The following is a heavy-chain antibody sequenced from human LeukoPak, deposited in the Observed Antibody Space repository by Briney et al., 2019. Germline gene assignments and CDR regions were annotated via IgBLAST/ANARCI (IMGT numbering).Heavy chain of an antibody. D-gene: IGHD1-26*01. Sequence: PSETLSLTCAVYGGSFSGYYWSWIRQPPGKGLEWIGEINHSGSTNYNPSLKSRVTISVDTSKNQFSLKLSSVTAADTAVYYCARERGSVPDSWGQGTLVTVSS. CDR3: ARERGSVPDS. J-gene: IGHJ4*02. CDR1: GGSFSGYY. V-gene: IGHV4-34*01. CDR2: INHSGST.